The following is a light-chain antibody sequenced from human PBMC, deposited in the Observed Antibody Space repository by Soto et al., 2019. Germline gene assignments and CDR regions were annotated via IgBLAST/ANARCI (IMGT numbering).Light chain of an antibody. CDR2: GAS. CDR1: QSVSSN. J-gene: IGKJ1*01. CDR3: QQYNNWPQT. V-gene: IGKV3-15*01. Sequence: EIGMTQSPATLSLSPGERATLPCRASQSVSSNLAWYQQKPGQAPRLLIYGASTRATGIPARFSGSGSGTEFTLTISSLQSEDFAVYYCQQYNNWPQTFGQGTKVDIK.